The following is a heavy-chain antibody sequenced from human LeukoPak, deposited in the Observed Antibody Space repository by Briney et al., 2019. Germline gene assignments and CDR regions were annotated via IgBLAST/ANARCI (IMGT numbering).Heavy chain of an antibody. Sequence: PGGSLRLSCSASGFTFSAYAMYWVRQAPGKGLEYVSGISNDGSRSFYADSVKGRFTISRDNSKNTLYLQMNNLRAEDTAIYYCARAPTKRHFDSWGQGTLVTVSS. D-gene: IGHD2-2*01. CDR3: ARAPTKRHFDS. J-gene: IGHJ4*02. CDR2: ISNDGSRS. CDR1: GFTFSAYA. V-gene: IGHV3-64*04.